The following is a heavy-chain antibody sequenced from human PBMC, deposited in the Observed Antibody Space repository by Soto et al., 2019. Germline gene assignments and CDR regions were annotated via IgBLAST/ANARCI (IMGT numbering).Heavy chain of an antibody. CDR2: IYWDDDK. CDR3: AHIYGDYPFDY. CDR1: GFSLSTSGVA. V-gene: IGHV2-5*02. D-gene: IGHD4-17*01. J-gene: IGHJ4*02. Sequence: SGPTLVNPTETLTLTCTFSGFSLSTSGVAVGWIRQPPGKALQWLALIYWDDDKRYNPSLKSRLIITKDTAKNQVVLTMTNMDPVDTGTYYGAHIYGDYPFDYWGQGSLVTVSS.